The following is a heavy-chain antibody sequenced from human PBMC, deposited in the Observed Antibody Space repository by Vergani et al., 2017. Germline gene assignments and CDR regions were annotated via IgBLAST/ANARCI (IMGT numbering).Heavy chain of an antibody. V-gene: IGHV1-69*12. Sequence: QVQLVQSGAEVKKPGSSVKVSCKASGGTFSSYAISWVRQAPGQGLEWRGGIIPIFGTANYAQKFQGRVTITADESTSTAYMERGSLRSEDTAGYYCARGLGDCSGGSCYSSRYYYYMDVWGKGTTVTVSS. J-gene: IGHJ6*03. CDR1: GGTFSSYA. CDR2: IIPIFGTA. D-gene: IGHD2-15*01. CDR3: ARGLGDCSGGSCYSSRYYYYMDV.